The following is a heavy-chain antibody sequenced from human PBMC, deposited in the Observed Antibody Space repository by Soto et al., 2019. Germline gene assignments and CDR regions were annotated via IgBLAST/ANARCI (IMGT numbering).Heavy chain of an antibody. CDR3: ARSPRNYYALGSYSYFRH. CDR1: GYTFTSYD. V-gene: IGHV1-8*01. J-gene: IGHJ1*01. D-gene: IGHD3-10*01. Sequence: QVQLVQSGAEVKKPGASVKVSCKASGYTFTSYDISWVRQATGQGLEWMGWMNPNNGNTDYAPKFQGRVTMTRNTSIGTAYMELSSLRSEDTAVYYCARSPRNYYALGSYSYFRHWGQGTLVTVSS. CDR2: MNPNNGNT.